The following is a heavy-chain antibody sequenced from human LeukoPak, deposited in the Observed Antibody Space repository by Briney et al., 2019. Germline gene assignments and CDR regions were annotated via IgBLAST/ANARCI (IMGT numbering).Heavy chain of an antibody. J-gene: IGHJ4*02. CDR3: ARQDTITTPGVDY. V-gene: IGHV4-39*01. Sequence: SETLSLTCTVSGGSISGSSYYWGWIRQPPGKGLEWIGNVYYSGTTYYSPSLKSRVTISVDTSKNQFPLKLSSVTAADTAVYYCARQDTITTPGVDYWGQGTPVTVSS. D-gene: IGHD3-3*01. CDR1: GGSISGSSYY. CDR2: VYYSGTT.